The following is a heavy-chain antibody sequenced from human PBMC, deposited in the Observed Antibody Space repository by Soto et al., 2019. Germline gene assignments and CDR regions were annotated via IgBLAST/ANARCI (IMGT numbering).Heavy chain of an antibody. Sequence: PSETLSLTCTVSGGSISSYYWSWIRQPPGKGLEWIGYIYYSGSTNYNPSLKSRVTISVDTSKNQFSLKLSSVTAADTAVYYCARFRGSYPYYYGMDVWGQGTTVTVSS. CDR3: ARFRGSYPYYYGMDV. CDR2: IYYSGST. D-gene: IGHD1-26*01. CDR1: GGSISSYY. J-gene: IGHJ6*02. V-gene: IGHV4-59*01.